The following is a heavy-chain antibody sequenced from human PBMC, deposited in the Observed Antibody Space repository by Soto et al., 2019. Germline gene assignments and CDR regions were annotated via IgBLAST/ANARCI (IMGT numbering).Heavy chain of an antibody. D-gene: IGHD6-19*01. V-gene: IGHV3-21*01. J-gene: IGHJ4*02. CDR2: TSSRSSYI. Sequence: PGGPLRLSCAASGFTFSNYGMNWVRQAPGKGLEWVASTSSRSSYIYYTDSVKGRFTISRDNSKNTLYLQMNSLRAEDTAVYYCARDSVEYSSGWYPHYWGQGTLVTASS. CDR3: ARDSVEYSSGWYPHY. CDR1: GFTFSNYG.